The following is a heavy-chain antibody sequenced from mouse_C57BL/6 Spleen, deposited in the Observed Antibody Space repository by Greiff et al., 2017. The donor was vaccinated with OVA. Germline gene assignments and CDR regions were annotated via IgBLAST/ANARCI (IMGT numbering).Heavy chain of an antibody. CDR3: AREGLLRGAMDY. V-gene: IGHV3-6*01. Sequence: EVQLQQSGPGLVKPSQSLSLTCSVTGYSITSGYYWNWIRQFPGNKLEWMGYISYDGSNNYNPSLKNRISITRDTSKNQFFLKLNSVTTEDTATYYCAREGLLRGAMDYWGQGTSVTVSS. CDR2: ISYDGSN. CDR1: GYSITSGYY. J-gene: IGHJ4*01. D-gene: IGHD2-3*01.